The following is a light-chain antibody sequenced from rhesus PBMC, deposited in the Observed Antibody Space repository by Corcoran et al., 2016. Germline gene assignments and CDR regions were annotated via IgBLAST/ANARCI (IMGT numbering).Light chain of an antibody. CDR3: QQYTNWKT. V-gene: IGKV3-35*01. J-gene: IGKJ1*01. CDR1: QSVSSN. Sequence: EIVMTQSPATLSLSPGERATLSCRASQSVSSNLAWYQQKPGQAPRLLIYYASNSATGIPDRFSGSGSGTDFTLTISSLEPEDVGVYYWQQYTNWKTFGQGTKVEIK. CDR2: YAS.